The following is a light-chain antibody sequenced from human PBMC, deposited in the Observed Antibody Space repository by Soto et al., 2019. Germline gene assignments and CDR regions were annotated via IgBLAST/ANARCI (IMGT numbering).Light chain of an antibody. CDR1: SSDVGGHNS. J-gene: IGLJ2*01. CDR2: DVS. V-gene: IGLV2-14*01. Sequence: QSALTQPASVSGSPGQSITISCTGTSSDVGGHNSVSWYQQHPGKAPKLMIYDVSNRPSGVSSRFSGSKSGNTASLTISGLQAEDEADYYCSSYTSSSTPWVFGGGTKVTVL. CDR3: SSYTSSSTPWV.